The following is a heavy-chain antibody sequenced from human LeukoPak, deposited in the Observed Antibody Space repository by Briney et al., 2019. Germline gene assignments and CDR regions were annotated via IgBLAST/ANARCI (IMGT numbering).Heavy chain of an antibody. CDR2: IFYSGST. Sequence: PSETLSLTGTVSGGSNSSHYWSWIRQPPGKGLEWIGYIFYSGSTDYSPSLKSRITISMDTSKNQFSLKLSSVTAADTAVYYCAKDRGDTHNSGYFVYWGQGTLVTVSS. CDR3: AKDRGDTHNSGYFVY. V-gene: IGHV4-59*11. J-gene: IGHJ4*02. D-gene: IGHD3-10*01. CDR1: GGSNSSHY.